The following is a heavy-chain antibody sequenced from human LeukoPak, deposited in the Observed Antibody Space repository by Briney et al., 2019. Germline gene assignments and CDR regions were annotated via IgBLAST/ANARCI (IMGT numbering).Heavy chain of an antibody. CDR3: ARDCGGDCYSEGLDGMDV. D-gene: IGHD2-21*02. V-gene: IGHV3-33*01. J-gene: IGHJ6*02. CDR1: GFTFSSYG. CDR2: IWYDGSNK. Sequence: GRSLRLSCAASGFTFSSYGMHWVRQAPGKGLEWVAVIWYDGSNKYYADSVEGRFTISRDNSKNTLYLQMNSLRAEDTAVYYCARDCGGDCYSEGLDGMDVWGQGTTVTVSS.